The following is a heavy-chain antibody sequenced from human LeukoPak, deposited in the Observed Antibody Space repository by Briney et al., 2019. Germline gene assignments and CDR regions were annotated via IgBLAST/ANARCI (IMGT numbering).Heavy chain of an antibody. Sequence: SPSETLSLTCTVSGGSIRSYYWSWIRQPPGKGLEWIGYIYYSGSTNYNPSLKSRVTISVDTSKNQFSLKLSSVTAADTAVYYCARDVLAVAGTNWFDPWGQGTLVTVSS. CDR1: GGSIRSYY. CDR3: ARDVLAVAGTNWFDP. D-gene: IGHD6-19*01. J-gene: IGHJ5*02. CDR2: IYYSGST. V-gene: IGHV4-59*01.